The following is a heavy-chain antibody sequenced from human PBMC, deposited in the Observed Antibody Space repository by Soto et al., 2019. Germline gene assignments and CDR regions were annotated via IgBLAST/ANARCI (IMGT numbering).Heavy chain of an antibody. CDR1: GGSFSGYY. CDR3: ARGRNWNDRKYYFDY. J-gene: IGHJ4*02. D-gene: IGHD1-1*01. CDR2: INHSGST. V-gene: IGHV4-34*01. Sequence: QVQLQQWGAGLLKPSETLSLTCAVYGGSFSGYYWSWIRQPPGKGLEWIGEINHSGSTNYNPSLKSRVTISVDTSKNQFSLKLSSVTAADTAVYYCARGRNWNDRKYYFDYWGQGTLVTVSS.